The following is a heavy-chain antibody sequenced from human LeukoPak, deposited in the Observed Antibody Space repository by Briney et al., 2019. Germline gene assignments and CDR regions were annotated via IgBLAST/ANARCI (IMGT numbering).Heavy chain of an antibody. V-gene: IGHV1-18*01. CDR3: ARDYDDNSRCFGY. CDR1: GFTFTTYG. Sequence: ASVKVSCKTSGFTFTTYGINWVRQAPGQGLEWMGWISAYSGHTNYEQSLQGRVTMTRDTSTSTAYMELRSLRSDDTAVYYCARDYDDNSRCFGYWGQGTLATVPS. CDR2: ISAYSGHT. D-gene: IGHD4-23*01. J-gene: IGHJ4*02.